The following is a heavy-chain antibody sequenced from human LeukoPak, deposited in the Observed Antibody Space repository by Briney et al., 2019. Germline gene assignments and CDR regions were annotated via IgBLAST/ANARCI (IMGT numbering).Heavy chain of an antibody. Sequence: SETLSLACTVSGGSISSYYWGWIRQPPGKGLEWIGYIYYSGSTNYNPSLKSRVTISVDTSKNQFSLKLSSVTAADTAVYYCAEGTGYFDPFDYWGQGTLVTVSS. J-gene: IGHJ4*02. CDR1: GGSISSYY. CDR3: AEGTGYFDPFDY. D-gene: IGHD3-9*01. CDR2: IYYSGST. V-gene: IGHV4-59*01.